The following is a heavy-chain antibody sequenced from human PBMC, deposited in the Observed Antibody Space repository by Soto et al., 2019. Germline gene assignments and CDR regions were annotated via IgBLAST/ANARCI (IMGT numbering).Heavy chain of an antibody. V-gene: IGHV1-69*01. CDR3: ARDYGHDCSGGSCYLFF. D-gene: IGHD2-15*01. J-gene: IGHJ4*02. CDR2: IIPMFGTA. CDR1: GGTFSSYA. Sequence: QVQLVQSGAEVKKPGSSVRVSCKASGGTFSSYALNWVRQAPGQGLEWMGGIIPMFGTARYAQKFQGRVTITADESTSTVHMERSSLRSEDTAVYYCARDYGHDCSGGSCYLFFWGQGTLVTVSS.